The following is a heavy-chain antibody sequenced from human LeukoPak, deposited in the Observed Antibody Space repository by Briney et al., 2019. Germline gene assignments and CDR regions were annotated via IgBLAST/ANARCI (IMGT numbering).Heavy chain of an antibody. Sequence: PGGSLRLSCAASGFTFSSYAMSWVRQAPGKGLEWVSAISGSGGSTYYADSVKGRFTISRDNSKNTLYLQMNSLRAEDTAVYYCAKVYDSSGYYYRPDRYHFDYWGQGTLVTVSS. D-gene: IGHD3-22*01. CDR3: AKVYDSSGYYYRPDRYHFDY. J-gene: IGHJ4*02. V-gene: IGHV3-23*01. CDR1: GFTFSSYA. CDR2: ISGSGGST.